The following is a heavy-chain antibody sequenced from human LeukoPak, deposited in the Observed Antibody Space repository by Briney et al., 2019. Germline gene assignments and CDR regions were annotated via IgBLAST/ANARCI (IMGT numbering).Heavy chain of an antibody. J-gene: IGHJ4*02. CDR1: GFTFSSYA. Sequence: GGSLRLSCAASGFTFSSYAMNWVRQAPGKGLEWVSAITGSGGRTYYADSVKGRFTISRDNAKNSLYLQMNSLRAEDTAVYYCARVADYGDYADDYWGQGTLVTVSS. CDR3: ARVADYGDYADDY. CDR2: ITGSGGRT. D-gene: IGHD4-17*01. V-gene: IGHV3-23*01.